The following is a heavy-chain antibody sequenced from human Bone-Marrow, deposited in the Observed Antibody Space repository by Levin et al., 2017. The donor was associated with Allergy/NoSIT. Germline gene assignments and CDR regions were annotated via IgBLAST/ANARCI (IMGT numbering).Heavy chain of an antibody. Sequence: PGESLKISCAASGFTFSSYGMHWVRQAPGKGLEWVAVIWYDGSNKYYADSVKGRFTISRDNSKNTLYLQMNSLRAEDTAVYYCASFVVVGPFDYWGQGTLVTVSS. CDR1: GFTFSSYG. CDR2: IWYDGSNK. D-gene: IGHD2-2*01. J-gene: IGHJ4*02. CDR3: ASFVVVGPFDY. V-gene: IGHV3-33*01.